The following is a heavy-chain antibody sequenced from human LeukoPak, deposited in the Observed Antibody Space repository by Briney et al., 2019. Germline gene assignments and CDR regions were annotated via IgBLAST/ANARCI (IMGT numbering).Heavy chain of an antibody. CDR1: GFTFSSYA. CDR2: ISGSGGST. V-gene: IGHV3-23*01. CDR3: AKVGVQEDTAMDFDY. J-gene: IGHJ4*02. Sequence: PGGSLRLSCAASGFTFSSYAMSWVRQAPGKGLEWVSAISGSGGSTHYADSVKGRFTISRDSSKNTLYLQMNSLRAEDTAVYYCAKVGVQEDTAMDFDYWGQGTLVTVSS. D-gene: IGHD5-18*01.